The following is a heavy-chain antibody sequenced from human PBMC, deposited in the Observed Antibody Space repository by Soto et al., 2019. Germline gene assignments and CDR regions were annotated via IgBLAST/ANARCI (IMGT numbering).Heavy chain of an antibody. CDR1: GGSISSGGYY. Sequence: QVQLQESGPGLVKPSQTLSLTCTVSGGSISSGGYYWNWIRQHPGKGLEWIGYIYYSGTTYYNPSLKCRVTISVDTSKNQFSLKLSSVTAADTAVYYCAASCVGCGGFNYYGMDVWGQGTTVTVSS. D-gene: IGHD2-21*01. V-gene: IGHV4-31*03. J-gene: IGHJ6*02. CDR2: IYYSGTT. CDR3: AASCVGCGGFNYYGMDV.